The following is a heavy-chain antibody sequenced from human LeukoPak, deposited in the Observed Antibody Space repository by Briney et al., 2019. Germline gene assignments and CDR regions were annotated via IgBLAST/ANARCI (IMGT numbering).Heavy chain of an antibody. J-gene: IGHJ4*02. CDR3: ARVRGVAVAYYFDY. V-gene: IGHV4-4*07. D-gene: IGHD6-19*01. Sequence: SETLSLTCTVSGASVTSYTWSWIRQSAGKGLEWIGRIYTSGTTNYTPSLKSRVTMSVDTSKNQISLRLRFVTAADTAMYFCARVRGVAVAYYFDYWGQGTLVTVSS. CDR2: IYTSGTT. CDR1: GASVTSYT.